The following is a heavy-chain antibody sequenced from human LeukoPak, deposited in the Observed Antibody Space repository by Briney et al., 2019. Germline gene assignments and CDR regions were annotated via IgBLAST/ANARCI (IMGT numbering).Heavy chain of an antibody. CDR1: GFTFSSYG. V-gene: IGHV3-30*02. J-gene: IGHJ1*01. CDR3: AKSRGGAVAEYFHH. D-gene: IGHD3-10*01. Sequence: PGGSLRLSCAASGFTFSSYGMHWVRQAPGKGLEWVAFIRYDGSKKYFADSVKGRFTISRDNSKNTLYLQMNSLRAEDTAVYYCAKSRGGAVAEYFHHWGQGTLVTVSS. CDR2: IRYDGSKK.